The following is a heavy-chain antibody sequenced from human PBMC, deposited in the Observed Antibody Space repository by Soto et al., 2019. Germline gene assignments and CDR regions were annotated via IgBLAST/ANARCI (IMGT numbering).Heavy chain of an antibody. CDR3: ARSYSGYEYYFDY. CDR1: SGSISSSNW. J-gene: IGHJ4*02. V-gene: IGHV4-4*02. D-gene: IGHD5-12*01. Sequence: SETLSVTCAVASGSISSSNWWNWVRQPPGKGLEWIGEIYHSGIANYNPSLKSRVTISVDKSKNQFSLKLSSVTAADTAVYYGARSYSGYEYYFDYWGQGTLVTVSS. CDR2: IYHSGIA.